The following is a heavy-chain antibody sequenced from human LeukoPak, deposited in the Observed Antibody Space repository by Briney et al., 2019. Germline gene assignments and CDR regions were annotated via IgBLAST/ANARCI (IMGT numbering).Heavy chain of an antibody. CDR3: ARLYDSSGYFDY. CDR2: IYYSGST. CDR1: GGSISSSSYY. Sequence: SETLSLTCTASGGSISSSSYYWGWIRQPPGKGLEWIGSIYYSGSTYYNPSLKSRVTISVDTSKNQFSLKLSSVTAADTAVYYCARLYDSSGYFDYWGQGTLVTVSS. V-gene: IGHV4-39*01. D-gene: IGHD3-22*01. J-gene: IGHJ4*02.